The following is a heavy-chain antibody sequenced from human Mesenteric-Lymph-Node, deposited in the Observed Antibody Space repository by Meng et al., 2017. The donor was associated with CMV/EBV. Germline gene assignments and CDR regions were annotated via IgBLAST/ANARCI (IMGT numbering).Heavy chain of an antibody. V-gene: IGHV4-34*01. D-gene: IGHD3-22*01. CDR1: GGSFSGYY. CDR2: INHSGRT. Sequence: SETLSLTCAVYGGSFSGYYWSWIRQPPGKGLEWIGEINHSGRTNYNPSLKSRVTISVDTSKNQFSLKLSSVTAADTAVYYCARSLYYYDSSGYYFYWGQGTLVTVSS. CDR3: ARSLYYYDSSGYYFY. J-gene: IGHJ4*02.